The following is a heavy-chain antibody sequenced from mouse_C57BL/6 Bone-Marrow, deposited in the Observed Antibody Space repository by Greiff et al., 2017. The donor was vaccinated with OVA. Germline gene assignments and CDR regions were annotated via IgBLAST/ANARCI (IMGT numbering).Heavy chain of an antibody. CDR3: TRWTGGFPCFAY. J-gene: IGHJ3*01. V-gene: IGHV1-15*01. CDR1: GYTFTDYE. CDR2: IDPETGGT. Sequence: VQLQQSGAELVRPGASVTLSCKASGYTFTDYEMHWVKQTPVHGLEWIGAIDPETGGTAYNQKFKGKAILTADKSSSTAYMELRSLTSEDSAVYYCTRWTGGFPCFAYGGQGTLVTVSA.